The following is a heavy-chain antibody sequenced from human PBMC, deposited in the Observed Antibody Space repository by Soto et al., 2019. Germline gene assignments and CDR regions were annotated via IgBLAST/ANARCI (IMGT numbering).Heavy chain of an antibody. D-gene: IGHD6-6*01. CDR3: ARLKRIAAQLKAGYYFDY. Sequence: SVKVSCKASGGTFSSYAISWVRQAPGQGLEWVGGIIPIFGTANYAQKFQGRVTITADESTSTAYMELSSLRSEDTAVYYCARLKRIAAQLKAGYYFDYWGQGTLVTVSS. CDR1: GGTFSSYA. J-gene: IGHJ4*02. V-gene: IGHV1-69*13. CDR2: IIPIFGTA.